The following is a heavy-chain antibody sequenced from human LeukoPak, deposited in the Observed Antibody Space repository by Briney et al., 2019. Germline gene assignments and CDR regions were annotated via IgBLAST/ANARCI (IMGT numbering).Heavy chain of an antibody. CDR1: GGSFSGYY. Sequence: SETLSLTCAVYGGSFSGYYWSWIRQPPGKGLEWIGEINHSGSTNYNPSLKSRVTISVDTSKNQFSLQLNSVTPEDTAVYYCARDRSSPLIAAAKLGAFDIWGQGTMVTVSS. CDR2: INHSGST. J-gene: IGHJ3*02. CDR3: ARDRSSPLIAAAKLGAFDI. V-gene: IGHV4-34*01. D-gene: IGHD6-13*01.